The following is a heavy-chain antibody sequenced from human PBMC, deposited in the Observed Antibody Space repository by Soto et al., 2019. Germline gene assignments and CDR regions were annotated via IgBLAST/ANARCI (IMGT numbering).Heavy chain of an antibody. Sequence: PGESLKISCKGSGYIFTNYWITWVRQMPGKGLEWMGRIDPHDSYTTYSPSFQGHVSISADNSIRTAYLQWGSLKASDSAMYYCARLRGEDADFWGQGTLVTVSS. CDR2: IDPHDSYT. J-gene: IGHJ4*02. V-gene: IGHV5-10-1*01. CDR1: GYIFTNYW. CDR3: ARLRGEDADF. D-gene: IGHD3-10*01.